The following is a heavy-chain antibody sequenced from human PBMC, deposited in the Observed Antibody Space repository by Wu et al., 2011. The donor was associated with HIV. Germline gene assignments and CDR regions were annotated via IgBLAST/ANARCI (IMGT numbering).Heavy chain of an antibody. CDR3: ARVGXSSTSCYVGWFDP. D-gene: IGHD2-2*01. J-gene: IGHJ5*02. Sequence: QVQLVQSGAEVKKPGSSVKVYCKASGGTFSSYGISWVRQAPGQGLEWMGRIIPIFGTANYAQKFQGRVTITADESTGTAYMELSSLRSEDTAVYYCARVGXSSTSCYVGWFDPWGQGTLVTVSS. V-gene: IGHV1-69*15. CDR1: GGTFSSYG. CDR2: IIPIFGTA.